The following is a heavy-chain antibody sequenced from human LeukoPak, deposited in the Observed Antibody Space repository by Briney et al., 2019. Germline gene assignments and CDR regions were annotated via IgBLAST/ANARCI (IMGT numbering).Heavy chain of an antibody. CDR2: IWYDGSNK. V-gene: IGHV3-33*06. CDR1: GFTFSSYW. CDR3: AKDLEMATIGPFDY. Sequence: GGSLRLSCAASGFTFSSYWMHWVRQAPGKGLEWVAVIWYDGSNKYYADSVKGRFTISRDNSKNTLYLQMNSLRAEDTAVYYCAKDLEMATIGPFDYWGQGTLVTVSS. D-gene: IGHD5-24*01. J-gene: IGHJ4*02.